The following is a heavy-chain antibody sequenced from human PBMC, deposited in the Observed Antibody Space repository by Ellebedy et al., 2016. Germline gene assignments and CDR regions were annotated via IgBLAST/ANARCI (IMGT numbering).Heavy chain of an antibody. D-gene: IGHD5-18*01. Sequence: ASVKVSCXASGGTFSSYAISWVRQAPGQGLEWMGWISAYNGNTNYAQKLQGRVTMTTDTSTSTAYMELRSLRSDDTAVYYCARDVDTAMVGLFDYWGQGTLVTVSS. CDR2: ISAYNGNT. CDR1: GGTFSSYA. J-gene: IGHJ4*02. V-gene: IGHV1-18*01. CDR3: ARDVDTAMVGLFDY.